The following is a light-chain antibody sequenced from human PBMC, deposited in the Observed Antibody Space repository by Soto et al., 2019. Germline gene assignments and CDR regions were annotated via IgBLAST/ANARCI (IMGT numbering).Light chain of an antibody. J-gene: IGKJ1*01. CDR2: AAS. CDR3: QQLNSYPWT. V-gene: IGKV1-9*01. Sequence: DIQITQSPSTLSASIGDRVTLTCRASQGISSYLAWYQQKPGKVPKLLIYAASTLQSGVPSRFSGSGSGTEFTLTISSLQPEDFATYYCQQLNSYPWTFGQGTKVDIK. CDR1: QGISSY.